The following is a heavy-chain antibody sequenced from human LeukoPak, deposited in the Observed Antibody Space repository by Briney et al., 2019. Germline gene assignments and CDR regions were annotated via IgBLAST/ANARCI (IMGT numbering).Heavy chain of an antibody. CDR1: GFTFSSYG. J-gene: IGHJ4*02. V-gene: IGHV3-23*01. CDR3: AKFSGYYYDSSGYDPSYFDY. Sequence: PGGSLRLSCAASGFTFSSYGMSWVRQAPGKGLEWVSAISGSGGSTYYADSAKGRFTISRDNSKNTLSLQMNSLRAEDTAVYYCAKFSGYYYDSSGYDPSYFDYWGQGTLVTVSS. D-gene: IGHD3-22*01. CDR2: ISGSGGST.